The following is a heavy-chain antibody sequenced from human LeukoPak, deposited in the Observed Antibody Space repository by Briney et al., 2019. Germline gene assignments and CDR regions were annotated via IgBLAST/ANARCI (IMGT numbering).Heavy chain of an antibody. CDR3: ARVYDSSGWIY. J-gene: IGHJ4*02. CDR1: GGSISSSSYY. D-gene: IGHD3-22*01. Sequence: SETLSLTCTVSGGSISSSSYYWGWIRQPPGKGLEWIGSIYYSGSTYYNPSLKSRVTISVDTSKNQFSLRLSSVTAADTAVYYCARVYDSSGWIYWGQGTLVTVSS. CDR2: IYYSGST. V-gene: IGHV4-39*07.